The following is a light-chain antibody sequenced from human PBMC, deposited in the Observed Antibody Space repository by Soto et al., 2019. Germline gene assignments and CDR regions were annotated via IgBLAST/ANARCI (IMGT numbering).Light chain of an antibody. CDR1: QSLLQSSGHNF. CDR3: MQPLQAWT. V-gene: IGKV2-28*01. CDR2: LGS. Sequence: EIVLTQSPLSLHVTPGEPATISCRSSQSLLQSSGHNFLAWYLQKPGQSPQLLIYLGSNRASGVPDRFSGSGSGTDFTLKISRVEAEDVGVYFCMQPLQAWTFGQGTKVEIK. J-gene: IGKJ1*01.